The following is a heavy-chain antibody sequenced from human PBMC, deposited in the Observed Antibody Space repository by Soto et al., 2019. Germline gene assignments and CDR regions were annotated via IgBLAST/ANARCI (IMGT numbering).Heavy chain of an antibody. D-gene: IGHD6-13*01. CDR3: AKGWQQLADYYYGMDV. CDR1: GFTFSSYG. Sequence: QTXASLRLSCAASGFTFSSYGMHWVRQAPGKGLEWVAVISYDGSNKYYADSVKGRFTISRDNSKNTLYLQMNSLRAEDTAVYYCAKGWQQLADYYYGMDVWGQGTTVTVSS. V-gene: IGHV3-30*18. J-gene: IGHJ6*02. CDR2: ISYDGSNK.